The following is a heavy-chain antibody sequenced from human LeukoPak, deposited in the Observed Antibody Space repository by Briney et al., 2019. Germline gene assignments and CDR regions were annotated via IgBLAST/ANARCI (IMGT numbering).Heavy chain of an antibody. J-gene: IGHJ4*02. Sequence: GASVKVSCKASGYTFSDYYIHWVRQAPGQGLEWMGWINPNTGGTNYAQKFQGRVTLTRDTFISAAYMELSRLRFDDTAVYYCARGKWELLLQAPFDYWGQGTLVTVSS. CDR1: GYTFSDYY. D-gene: IGHD1-26*01. CDR2: INPNTGGT. V-gene: IGHV1-2*02. CDR3: ARGKWELLLQAPFDY.